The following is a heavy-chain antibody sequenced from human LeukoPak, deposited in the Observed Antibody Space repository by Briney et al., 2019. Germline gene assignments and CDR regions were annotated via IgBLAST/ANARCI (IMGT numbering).Heavy chain of an antibody. CDR1: GYTFTSYY. CDR2: INPSGGST. CDR3: ASFLSPSGYSYGTG. J-gene: IGHJ4*02. Sequence: ASVKVSCKASGYTFTSYYMHWVRQAPGQGLEWMGIINPSGGSTSYAQKFQGRVTMTRDTSISTAYMELSRLRSDDTAVYYCASFLSPSGYSYGTGWGQGTLVTVSS. D-gene: IGHD5-18*01. V-gene: IGHV1-46*01.